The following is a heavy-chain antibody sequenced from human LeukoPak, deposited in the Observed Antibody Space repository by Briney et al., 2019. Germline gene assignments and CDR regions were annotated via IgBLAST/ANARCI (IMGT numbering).Heavy chain of an antibody. J-gene: IGHJ4*02. CDR3: ARLREIPVFGVVTKSTSYFDY. V-gene: IGHV3-21*01. Sequence: GGSLRLSCAASEFTFSTYSMNWVRQAPGKGLEWVSSISSGSTYIYYADSVKGRFTISRDNSKNTLYLQMNSLRAEDTAVYYCARLREIPVFGVVTKSTSYFDYWGQGTLVTVSS. CDR2: ISSGSTYI. CDR1: EFTFSTYS. D-gene: IGHD3-3*01.